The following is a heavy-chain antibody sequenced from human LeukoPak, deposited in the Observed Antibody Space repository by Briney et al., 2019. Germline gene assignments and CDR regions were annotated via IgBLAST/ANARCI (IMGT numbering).Heavy chain of an antibody. V-gene: IGHV3-23*01. CDR2: IASNGGNT. CDR1: GFTFSGYS. J-gene: IGHJ4*02. CDR3: AKDTPGRSTGWER. Sequence: PGGSLRLSCAASGFTFSGYSMTGVRQAPGKGLEWVSLIASNGGNTYYADSVKGRFTISRDNSKNTLYLQMNSLRAEDTAVYYCAKDTPGRSTGWERRGQGTPVTVST. D-gene: IGHD6-19*01.